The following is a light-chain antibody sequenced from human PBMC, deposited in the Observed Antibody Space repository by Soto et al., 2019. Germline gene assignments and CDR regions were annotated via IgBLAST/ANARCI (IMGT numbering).Light chain of an antibody. CDR3: SSFVTGGTLV. Sequence: QSALTQPASVSGSPGQSVTISCTGSSHNIGSYNLVSWYQHTPGKAPRLIIYEATKRPSGISDRFSASKSANTASLTISGLQAVYEADYYCSSFVTGGTLVFGGGTKVTVL. V-gene: IGLV2-14*02. CDR2: EAT. J-gene: IGLJ3*02. CDR1: SHNIGSYNL.